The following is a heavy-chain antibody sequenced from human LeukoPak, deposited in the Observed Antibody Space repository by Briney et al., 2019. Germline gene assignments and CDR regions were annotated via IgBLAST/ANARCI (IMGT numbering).Heavy chain of an antibody. D-gene: IGHD3-3*01. Sequence: SVKVSCKASGGTFSSYAISWVRQAPGQGLEWMGGIIPIFGTANYAQKFQGRVTITADVSTSTAYMELSSLRSEDTAVYYCAGGHYDFWSGCYDYWGQGTLVTVSS. V-gene: IGHV1-69*13. J-gene: IGHJ4*02. CDR1: GGTFSSYA. CDR2: IIPIFGTA. CDR3: AGGHYDFWSGCYDY.